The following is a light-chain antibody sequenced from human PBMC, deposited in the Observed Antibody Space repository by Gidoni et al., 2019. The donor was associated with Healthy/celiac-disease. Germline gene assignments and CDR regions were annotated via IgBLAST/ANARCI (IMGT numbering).Light chain of an antibody. CDR1: QSISSY. J-gene: IGKJ1*01. CDR3: QQSYSTPRT. CDR2: AAS. Sequence: DIQMTQPPSSLSASVGDRVTITCRASQSISSYLNWYQQKPGKAPKLLIYAASSLQSGVPSRFSSSGSGADFTLTISSLQPEDFATYYCQQSYSTPRTFGQGTKVEIK. V-gene: IGKV1-39*01.